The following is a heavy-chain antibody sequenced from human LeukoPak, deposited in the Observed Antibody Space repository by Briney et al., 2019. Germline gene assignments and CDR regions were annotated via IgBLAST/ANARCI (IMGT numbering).Heavy chain of an antibody. J-gene: IGHJ5*02. CDR1: GVSISSDY. D-gene: IGHD4-17*01. Sequence: SETLSLTCIVSGVSISSDYWSWIRLPPGKGLEWIGYIYYSGSSNYNPSLKSRVTMSVDTSKNQFSLKLTSVTAADTAVYYCARRLRQNLFDPWGQGTLVTVSS. CDR2: IYYSGSS. CDR3: ARRLRQNLFDP. V-gene: IGHV4-59*08.